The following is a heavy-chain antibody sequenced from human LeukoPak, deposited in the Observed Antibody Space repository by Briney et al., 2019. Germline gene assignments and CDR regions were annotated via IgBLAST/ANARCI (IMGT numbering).Heavy chain of an antibody. V-gene: IGHV4-4*07. CDR1: GGSIISYY. CDR3: ARVGGNSYYYSFLDV. CDR2: IYSSGST. Sequence: PSETLSLTCTVSGGSIISYYRSWIRQPAGKGLEYIGRIYSSGSTNYNPSLKSRVTISVDKSKNQFSLTLSSVTAADTAVYYCARVGGNSYYYSFLDVWGRGTMVTVSS. D-gene: IGHD4-23*01. J-gene: IGHJ6*03.